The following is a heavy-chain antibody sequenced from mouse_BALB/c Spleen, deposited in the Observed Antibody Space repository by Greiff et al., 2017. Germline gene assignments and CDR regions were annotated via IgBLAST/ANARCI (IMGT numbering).Heavy chain of an antibody. J-gene: IGHJ4*01. CDR1: GFTFSSFG. V-gene: IGHV5-17*02. CDR2: ISSGSSTI. CDR3: ARSYDYGYAMDY. Sequence: DVMLVESGGGLVQPGGSRKLSCAASGFTFSSFGMHWVRQAPEKGLEWVAYISSGSSTIYYADTVKGRFTISRDNPKNTLFLQMTSLRSEDTAMYYCARSYDYGYAMDYWGQGTSVTVSS. D-gene: IGHD2-4*01.